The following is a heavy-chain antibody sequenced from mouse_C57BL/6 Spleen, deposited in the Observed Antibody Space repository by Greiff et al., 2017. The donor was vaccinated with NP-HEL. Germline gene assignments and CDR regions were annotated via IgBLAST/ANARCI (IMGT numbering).Heavy chain of an antibody. CDR1: GYAFSSYW. V-gene: IGHV1-80*01. J-gene: IGHJ1*03. CDR2: IYPGDGDT. CDR3: ARGYYWYFDV. D-gene: IGHD2-2*01. Sequence: VQRVESGAELVKPGASVKISCKASGYAFSSYWMNWVKQRPGKGLEWIGQIYPGDGDTNYNGKFKGKATLTADKSSSTAYMQLSSLTSEDSAVYFCARGYYWYFDVWGTGTTGTVSS.